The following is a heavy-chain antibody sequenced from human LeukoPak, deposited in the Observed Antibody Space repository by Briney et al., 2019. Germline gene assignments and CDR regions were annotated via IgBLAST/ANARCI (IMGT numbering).Heavy chain of an antibody. D-gene: IGHD3-10*01. Sequence: SETLSLTCTASGGSISSSSYYWGWIRQPPGKGLEWIGSIYYSGSTYYNPSLKSRVTISVDTSKNQFSLKLSSVTAADTAVYYCAREGVRDPFDPWGQGTLVTVSS. J-gene: IGHJ5*02. CDR3: AREGVRDPFDP. CDR1: GGSISSSSYY. CDR2: IYYSGST. V-gene: IGHV4-39*07.